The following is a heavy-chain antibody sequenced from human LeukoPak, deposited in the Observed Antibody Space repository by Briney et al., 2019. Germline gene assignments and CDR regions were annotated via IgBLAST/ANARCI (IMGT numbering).Heavy chain of an antibody. CDR2: INPSSGGT. D-gene: IGHD3-9*01. CDR3: ARVDYDILTGYYIPDAFDI. V-gene: IGHV1-2*02. CDR1: GYTFTGYY. J-gene: IGHJ3*02. Sequence: ASVKVSCKASGYTFTGYYMHWVRQAPGQGLEWMGWINPSSGGTNYAQKFQGRVTMTTDTSTSTAYMELRSLRSDDTAVYYCARVDYDILTGYYIPDAFDIWGQGTMVTVSS.